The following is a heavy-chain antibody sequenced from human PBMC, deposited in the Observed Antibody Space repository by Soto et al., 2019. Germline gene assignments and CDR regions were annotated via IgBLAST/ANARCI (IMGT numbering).Heavy chain of an antibody. Sequence: EVQLVESGGGLVQPGRSLRRSCAASGFTFDDYAMHWVRQAPGKGLEWVSGISWNSGSIGYADSVKGRFTISRDNAKNSLYLQMNSLRAEDTALYYCAKDLYGDYVYYLDYWGQGTLVTVSS. D-gene: IGHD4-17*01. V-gene: IGHV3-9*01. CDR3: AKDLYGDYVYYLDY. CDR2: ISWNSGSI. J-gene: IGHJ4*02. CDR1: GFTFDDYA.